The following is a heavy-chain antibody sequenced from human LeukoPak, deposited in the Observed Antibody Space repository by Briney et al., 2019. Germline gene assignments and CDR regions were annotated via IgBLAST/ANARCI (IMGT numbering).Heavy chain of an antibody. Sequence: PGGSLRLSCAASGFTFSSYSMNWVRQAPGKGLEWVSYISSSSSTIYYADSVKGRFTISRDNAKNSLYLQMNSLRAEDTAVYYCARDPEMATIYTGEGFDYWGQGTLVTVSS. J-gene: IGHJ4*02. CDR3: ARDPEMATIYTGEGFDY. CDR1: GFTFSSYS. CDR2: ISSSSSTI. V-gene: IGHV3-48*01. D-gene: IGHD5-24*01.